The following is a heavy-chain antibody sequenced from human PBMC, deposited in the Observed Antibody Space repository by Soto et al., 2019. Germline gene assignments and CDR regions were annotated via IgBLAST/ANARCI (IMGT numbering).Heavy chain of an antibody. CDR1: GSSISSGGYY. Sequence: QVQLQESGPGLVKPSQTLSLTCTVSGSSISSGGYYWSWIRQHPGKGLEWIGYIYYSGSTYYNPSLKGRVTISVDTSKNQFSLKLSSVTAADTAVYYCARGVTMVRGVIHTPYFDYWGQGTLVTVSS. D-gene: IGHD3-10*01. CDR2: IYYSGST. V-gene: IGHV4-31*03. J-gene: IGHJ4*02. CDR3: ARGVTMVRGVIHTPYFDY.